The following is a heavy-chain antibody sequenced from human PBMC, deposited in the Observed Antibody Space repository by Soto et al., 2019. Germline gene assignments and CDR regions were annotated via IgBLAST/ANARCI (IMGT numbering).Heavy chain of an antibody. D-gene: IGHD6-19*01. CDR3: AREFPYSSGWYGGRFDGMDV. Sequence: QVQLVESGGGVVQPGRSLRLSCAASGFTFSSYAMHWVRQAPGKGLEWVAVISYDGSNKYYADSVKGRFTISRDNSKNTLYLQKNSLRAEDTAVYYCAREFPYSSGWYGGRFDGMDVWGQGTTVTVSS. CDR2: ISYDGSNK. J-gene: IGHJ6*02. CDR1: GFTFSSYA. V-gene: IGHV3-30-3*01.